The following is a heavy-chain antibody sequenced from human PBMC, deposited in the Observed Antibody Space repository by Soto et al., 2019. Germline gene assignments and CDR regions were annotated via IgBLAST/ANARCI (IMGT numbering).Heavy chain of an antibody. CDR2: ISGGGGT. J-gene: IGHJ4*02. Sequence: VSLRLSCAASGFTFRDYAMSWVRQAPGKGLEWVSVISGGGGTHYADSVKGRFSISRDNPKNTLYMQMNSLRAEDTAVYYCAKANLSCNRSSCYDYWGQGTLVTVSS. CDR1: GFTFRDYA. V-gene: IGHV3-23*01. CDR3: AKANLSCNRSSCYDY. D-gene: IGHD2-2*01.